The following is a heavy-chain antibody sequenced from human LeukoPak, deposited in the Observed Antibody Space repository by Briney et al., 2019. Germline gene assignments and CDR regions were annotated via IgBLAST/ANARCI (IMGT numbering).Heavy chain of an antibody. Sequence: ASVKVSCKDSGYTFTGYYMHWVRQAPGQGLEWMGWINPNSGGTNYAQKFQGRVTMTRDTSISTAYMELSRLRSDDTAVYYCARESYGSGSYWFDPWGQGTLVTVSS. CDR3: ARESYGSGSYWFDP. CDR2: INPNSGGT. CDR1: GYTFTGYY. D-gene: IGHD3-10*01. V-gene: IGHV1-2*02. J-gene: IGHJ5*02.